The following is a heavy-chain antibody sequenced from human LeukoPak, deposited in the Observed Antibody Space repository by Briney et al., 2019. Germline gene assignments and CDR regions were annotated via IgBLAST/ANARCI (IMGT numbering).Heavy chain of an antibody. J-gene: IGHJ6*03. CDR3: ARDGCTNGVCYHYYYYMDV. CDR1: GFTFSSYG. Sequence: GGSLRLSCAASGFTFSSYGMSWVRQAPGKGLEWVSAISGSGGTIYYADSVKGRFTISRDNAKNSLYLQMNSLRAEDTAVYYCARDGCTNGVCYHYYYYMDVWGKGTTVTVSS. V-gene: IGHV3-23*01. CDR2: ISGSGGTI. D-gene: IGHD2-8*01.